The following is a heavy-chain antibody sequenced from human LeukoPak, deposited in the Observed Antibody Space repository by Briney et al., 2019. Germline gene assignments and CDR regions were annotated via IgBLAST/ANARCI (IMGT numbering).Heavy chain of an antibody. CDR2: INNVGSHI. D-gene: IGHD2-15*01. Sequence: GGSLRLSCAASGFTFSSSAMNWVRQAPGKGLEWVSSINNVGSHIYYADSVKGRFTISRDNAKNSLYLQMNSLRAEDTAVYYCARVISGGDAFDIWGQGTMVTVSS. CDR3: ARVISGGDAFDI. CDR1: GFTFSSSA. V-gene: IGHV3-21*01. J-gene: IGHJ3*02.